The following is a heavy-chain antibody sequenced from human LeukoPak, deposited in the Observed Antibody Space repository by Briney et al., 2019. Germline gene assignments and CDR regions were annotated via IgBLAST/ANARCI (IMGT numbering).Heavy chain of an antibody. CDR3: ARARIVVVGWFDP. CDR1: GYTFTGYY. J-gene: IGHJ5*02. Sequence: GASVKVSCKASGYTFTGYYMHWVRQAPGQGFEWMGWINPNSGGTNYAQKFQGRVTMTRDTSISTAYMELSRLRSDDTAVYYCARARIVVVGWFDPWGQGTLVTVSS. D-gene: IGHD2-2*01. V-gene: IGHV1-2*02. CDR2: INPNSGGT.